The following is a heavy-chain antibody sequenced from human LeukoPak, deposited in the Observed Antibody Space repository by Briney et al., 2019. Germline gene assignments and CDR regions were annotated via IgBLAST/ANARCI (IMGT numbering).Heavy chain of an antibody. CDR2: IWYDGSNK. CDR3: AKSSTIFGVVIAGSIDY. CDR1: GFTFSSYG. Sequence: GGSLRLSCAASGFTFSSYGMHWVRQAPGKGLEWVAVIWYDGSNKYYADSVKGRFTISRENSKNTLYLQMNSLRAEDTAVYYCAKSSTIFGVVIAGSIDYWGQGTLVTVSS. J-gene: IGHJ4*02. D-gene: IGHD3-3*01. V-gene: IGHV3-33*06.